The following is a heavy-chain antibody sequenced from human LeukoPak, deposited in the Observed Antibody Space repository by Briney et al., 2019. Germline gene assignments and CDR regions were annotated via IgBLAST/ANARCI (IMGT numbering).Heavy chain of an antibody. Sequence: GGSLRLSCAASGFTFSTYSMNWVRQAPGKGLEWVSSISRNSRYIYYADSMRGRFTISRDNAKNSLYLQMNSLKPEDTAVYYCARVAEAAAFDSWGQGTLVTVSS. D-gene: IGHD6-13*01. CDR1: GFTFSTYS. CDR3: ARVAEAAAFDS. J-gene: IGHJ4*02. CDR2: ISRNSRYI. V-gene: IGHV3-21*06.